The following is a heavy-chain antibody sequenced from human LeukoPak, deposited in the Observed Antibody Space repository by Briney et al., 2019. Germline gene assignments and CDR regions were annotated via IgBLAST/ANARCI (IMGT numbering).Heavy chain of an antibody. CDR2: ISYDGKTM. Sequence: GGSLRLSCAASGFTFSSYGMHWVRQAPGKGLEWVAVISYDGKTMYYADSVKGRFTISRDNSQNTLYLQMNSLRVEDTGVYYCASYDILTGYHSPFDYWGQGSLVTVSS. V-gene: IGHV3-30*03. D-gene: IGHD3-9*01. CDR1: GFTFSSYG. J-gene: IGHJ4*02. CDR3: ASYDILTGYHSPFDY.